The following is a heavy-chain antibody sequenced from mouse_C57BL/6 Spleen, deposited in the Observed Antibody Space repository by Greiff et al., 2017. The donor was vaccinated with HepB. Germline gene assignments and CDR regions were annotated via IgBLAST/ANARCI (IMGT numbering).Heavy chain of an antibody. CDR3: ARSHYYGPLYYFDY. V-gene: IGHV5-4*03. Sequence: EVKLVESGGGLVKPGGSLKLSCAASGFTFSSYAMSWVRQTPEKRLEWVATISDGGSYTYYPDNVKGRFTISRDNAKNNLYLQMSHLKSEDTAMYYCARSHYYGPLYYFDYWGQGTTLTVSS. D-gene: IGHD1-1*01. J-gene: IGHJ2*01. CDR1: GFTFSSYA. CDR2: ISDGGSYT.